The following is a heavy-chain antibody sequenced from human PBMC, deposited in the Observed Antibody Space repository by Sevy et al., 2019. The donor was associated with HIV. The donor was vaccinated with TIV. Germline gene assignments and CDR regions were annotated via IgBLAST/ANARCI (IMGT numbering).Heavy chain of an antibody. D-gene: IGHD2-2*01. J-gene: IGHJ4*02. Sequence: GGSLRLSCSASGFIFNTYAMNWVRQAPGKGLEWVSAVSASGATTYYADSVKGRFTISRDNCRSTLYLQMDSLRADDTAVYYCAKDTTSLWGYFDYWGQGTLVTVSS. CDR2: VSASGATT. CDR3: AKDTTSLWGYFDY. CDR1: GFIFNTYA. V-gene: IGHV3-23*01.